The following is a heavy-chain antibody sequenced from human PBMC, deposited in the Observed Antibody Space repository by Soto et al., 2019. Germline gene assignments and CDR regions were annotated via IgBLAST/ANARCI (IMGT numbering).Heavy chain of an antibody. J-gene: IGHJ4*02. V-gene: IGHV3-11*01. CDR1: GFTFSDYY. D-gene: IGHD3-3*01. Sequence: GGSLRLSCAASGFTFSDYYMSWIRQAPGKGLEWVSYISSSGSTIYYADSVKGRFTISRDNAKNSLYLQMNSLRAEDTAVYYCARDTHYDFWSGYFFDYWGQGTLVTVSS. CDR2: ISSSGSTI. CDR3: ARDTHYDFWSGYFFDY.